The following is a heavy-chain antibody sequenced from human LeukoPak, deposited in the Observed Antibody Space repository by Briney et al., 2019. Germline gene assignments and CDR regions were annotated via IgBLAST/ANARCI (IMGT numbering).Heavy chain of an antibody. D-gene: IGHD1-26*01. CDR2: ISAYNGNT. CDR1: GYTFTSYG. V-gene: IGHV1-18*01. Sequence: ASVKVSCKASGYTFTSYGICWVRQAPGQGLEWMGWISAYNGNTNYAQKLQGRVTMTTDTSTSTAYMELRSLRSDDTAVYYCAASSIVGATEHFDYWGQGTLVTVSS. CDR3: AASSIVGATEHFDY. J-gene: IGHJ4*02.